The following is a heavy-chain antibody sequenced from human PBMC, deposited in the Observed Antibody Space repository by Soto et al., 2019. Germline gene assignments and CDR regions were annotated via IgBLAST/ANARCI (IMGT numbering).Heavy chain of an antibody. Sequence: PSETLSLTCTVSGGSISSYYWSWIRQPPGKGLEWIGYIYYSGSTNYNPSLKSRVTISVDTSKNQFSLKLSSVTAADTAAYYCARLYGGYYYYMDVWGKGTTVTVSS. CDR2: IYYSGST. D-gene: IGHD4-17*01. V-gene: IGHV4-59*08. CDR3: ARLYGGYYYYMDV. J-gene: IGHJ6*03. CDR1: GGSISSYY.